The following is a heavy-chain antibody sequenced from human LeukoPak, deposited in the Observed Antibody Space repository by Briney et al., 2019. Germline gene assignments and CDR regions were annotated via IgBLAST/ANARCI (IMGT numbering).Heavy chain of an antibody. Sequence: GGSLRLSCAASGFTFSSYNMNWVRQAPGKGLEWVSSITTSSSVFYADSAKGRFTISRDNAQNSLYLQMNSLRADDTAVYYCARRFDSWGRGTLVTVSS. CDR1: GFTFSSYN. V-gene: IGHV3-48*01. CDR3: ARRFDS. CDR2: ITTSSSV. J-gene: IGHJ4*02.